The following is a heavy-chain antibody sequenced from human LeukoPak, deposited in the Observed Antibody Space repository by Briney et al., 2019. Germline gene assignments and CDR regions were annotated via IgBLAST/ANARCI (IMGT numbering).Heavy chain of an antibody. V-gene: IGHV1-18*01. CDR2: IRGDNGNT. CDR3: ARVDLLTGYYFSDY. CDR1: GYTFTSYG. Sequence: GASVKVSCKASGYTFTSYGISWVRQAPGQGLEWVGWIRGDNGNTNYAQKFQGRVTMTTETSTSTAYMELGSLGSDETAVYYCARVDLLTGYYFSDYWGQGTLVTVSS. J-gene: IGHJ4*02. D-gene: IGHD3-9*01.